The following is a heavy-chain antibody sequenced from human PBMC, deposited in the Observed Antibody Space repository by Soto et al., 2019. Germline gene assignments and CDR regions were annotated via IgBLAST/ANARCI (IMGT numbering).Heavy chain of an antibody. V-gene: IGHV6-1*01. CDR1: GDSVSGNSAA. CDR2: TYYRSRWYN. D-gene: IGHD3-16*01. Sequence: PSQTLSLTCAISGDSVSGNSAAWNWIRQSPSRGLEWLGRTYYRSRWYNDYAVSVKSRITVTPDTSKNQFSLHLNSVTPEDTAVYYCAREVPYYVRSERYPDYRGQGDMVTVSS. J-gene: IGHJ4*02. CDR3: AREVPYYVRSERYPDY.